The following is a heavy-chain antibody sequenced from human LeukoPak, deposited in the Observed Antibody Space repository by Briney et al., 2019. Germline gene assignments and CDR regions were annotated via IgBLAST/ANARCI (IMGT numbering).Heavy chain of an antibody. CDR3: ARGAPPAYGAHVYFDY. Sequence: GGSLRLSCAASGFTFSSYGMHWVRQAPGKGLEWVAVIWYDGSNKYYADSVKGRFTISRDNSKNTLYLQMNSLRAEDTAVYYCARGAPPAYGAHVYFDYWGQGTLVTVSS. V-gene: IGHV3-33*01. J-gene: IGHJ4*02. CDR1: GFTFSSYG. D-gene: IGHD4/OR15-4a*01. CDR2: IWYDGSNK.